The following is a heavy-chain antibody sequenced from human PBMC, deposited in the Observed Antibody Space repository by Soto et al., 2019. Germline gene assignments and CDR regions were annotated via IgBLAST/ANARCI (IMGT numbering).Heavy chain of an antibody. CDR2: MNPNSGNT. CDR1: GYTFTSYD. Sequence: QVQLVQSWAEVKKPGASVKVSCKASGYTFTSYDINWVRQATGQGREGMGWMNPNSGNTGYAQKLQGRVTMPRHTSISTAYMELSILRSEDTAVYYCAIERSGSSNYCGQGTLVTVSS. D-gene: IGHD6-19*01. J-gene: IGHJ4*02. V-gene: IGHV1-8*01. CDR3: AIERSGSSNY.